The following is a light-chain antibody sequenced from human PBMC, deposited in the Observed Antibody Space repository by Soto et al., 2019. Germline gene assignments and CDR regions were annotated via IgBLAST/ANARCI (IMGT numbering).Light chain of an antibody. CDR1: SSDVGSYNL. V-gene: IGLV2-23*01. CDR2: EAS. CDR3: CSYAGTAVGYV. J-gene: IGLJ1*01. Sequence: QSVLTQPASVSGSPGQSITISCTGTSSDVGSYNLVSWYQHHPGTSPKLMIYEASKRPSGVSNRFSGSKSGNTASLTISGLQAEDEADYYCCSYAGTAVGYVCGTGTKVTVL.